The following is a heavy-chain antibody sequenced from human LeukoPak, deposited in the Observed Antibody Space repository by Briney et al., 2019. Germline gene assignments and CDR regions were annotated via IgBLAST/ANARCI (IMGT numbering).Heavy chain of an antibody. CDR1: GYTFTSHG. CDR2: ISAYNGNT. CDR3: ARDRRRYCSSTSCYFFDP. V-gene: IGHV1-18*01. J-gene: IGHJ5*02. Sequence: GASVKVSCKASGYTFTSHGISWVRQAPGQGLEWMGWISAYNGNTNYAQKLQGRVTMTTDTSTSTAYMELRSLRSDDTAVYYCARDRRRYCSSTSCYFFDPWGQGTLVTVSS. D-gene: IGHD2-2*01.